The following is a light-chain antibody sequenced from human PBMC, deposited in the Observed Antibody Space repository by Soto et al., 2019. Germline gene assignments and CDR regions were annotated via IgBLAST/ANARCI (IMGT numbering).Light chain of an antibody. J-gene: IGKJ4*01. Sequence: DIRMTQSPSSLSAFVGDTVTITCQTGPPISVYLTWYQQKPGKAPTLLLSAASTLQSGVPSRFSGSGKGTHFTLSISDLRPEDFATYYCQQTYAAPLTFGGGTWVEI. CDR3: QQTYAAPLT. CDR1: PPISVY. V-gene: IGKV1-39*01. CDR2: AAS.